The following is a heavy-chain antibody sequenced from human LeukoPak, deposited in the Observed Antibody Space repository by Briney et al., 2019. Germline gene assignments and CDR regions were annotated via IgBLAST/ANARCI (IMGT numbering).Heavy chain of an antibody. J-gene: IGHJ4*02. Sequence: SETLSLTCTVSGGSVSSGSYYWSWIRQPPGKGLEWIGYIYYSGSTNYNPSLKSRVTISVDTSKNQFSLKLSSVIAADTAVYYCARGGLGATFDYWGQGTLVTVSS. V-gene: IGHV4-61*01. CDR1: GGSVSSGSYY. D-gene: IGHD1-26*01. CDR3: ARGGLGATFDY. CDR2: IYYSGST.